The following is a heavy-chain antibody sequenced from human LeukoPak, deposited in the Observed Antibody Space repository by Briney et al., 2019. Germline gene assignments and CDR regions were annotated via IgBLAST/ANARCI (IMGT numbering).Heavy chain of an antibody. V-gene: IGHV3-30*02. CDR3: AKDDVGSGFPFGS. CDR1: GITFSSYG. CDR2: IRYDGSNK. D-gene: IGHD5-12*01. Sequence: GVSLGLSCAAYGITFSSYGMHWVRQAPGKGLEWVAFIRYDGSNKYYAESVKGRFTISRDNSKNTLYLQMNSLRAEDTAVYYCAKDDVGSGFPFGSWGQGTLVTVSS. J-gene: IGHJ5*02.